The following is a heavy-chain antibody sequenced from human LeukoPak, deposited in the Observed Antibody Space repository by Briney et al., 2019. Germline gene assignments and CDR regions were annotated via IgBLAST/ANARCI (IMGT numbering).Heavy chain of an antibody. V-gene: IGHV4-59*12. CDR3: AREEPEEMGAPFDP. Sequence: SETLSLTCTVSGGSISSYYWSWIRQPPGKGLEWIGYIYYSGSTNYNPSLKSRVTISVDTSKNQFSLKLSSVTAADTAVYYCAREEPEEMGAPFDPWGQGTLVTVSS. D-gene: IGHD1-14*01. J-gene: IGHJ5*02. CDR2: IYYSGST. CDR1: GGSISSYY.